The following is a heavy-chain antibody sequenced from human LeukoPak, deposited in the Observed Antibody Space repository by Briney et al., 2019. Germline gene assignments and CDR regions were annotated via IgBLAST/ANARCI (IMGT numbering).Heavy chain of an antibody. CDR2: IYWDDDK. CDR3: AHSSFWQQLVPVPFDY. V-gene: IGHV2-5*02. Sequence: SGPTLVNPTQTLTLTCTFSGFSLGTSGVGVGWIRQPPGKALEWLALIYWDDDKRYSPSLKSRLTITKDTSKNQVVLTMTNMDPVDTATYYCAHSSFWQQLVPVPFDYWGQGTLVTVSS. D-gene: IGHD6-13*01. J-gene: IGHJ4*02. CDR1: GFSLGTSGVG.